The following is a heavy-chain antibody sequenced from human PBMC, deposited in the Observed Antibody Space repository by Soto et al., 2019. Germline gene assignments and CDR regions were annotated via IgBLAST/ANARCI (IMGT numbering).Heavy chain of an antibody. CDR2: IKQDGSEK. V-gene: IGHV3-7*01. J-gene: IGHJ4*02. CDR1: GFTFSSYW. D-gene: IGHD5-12*01. CDR3: ARESRRDGYNRGY. Sequence: GGSLRLSCAASGFTFSSYWMSWVRQAPGKGLEWVANIKQDGSEKYYVDSVKGRFTISRDNTKNSLYLQMNSLRAEDTAVYYCARESRRDGYNRGYWGQGTLVTVSS.